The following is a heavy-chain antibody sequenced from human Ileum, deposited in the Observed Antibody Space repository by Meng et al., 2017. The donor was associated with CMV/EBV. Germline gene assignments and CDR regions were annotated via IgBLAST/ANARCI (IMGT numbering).Heavy chain of an antibody. D-gene: IGHD1-26*01. CDR1: GGTFSSYA. V-gene: IGHV1-69*05. CDR2: IIPIFGTA. J-gene: IGHJ4*02. CDR3: ATTIVGASYYFDY. Sequence: CKASGGTFSSYAISWVRQAPGQGLEWMGGIIPIFGTANYAQKFQGRVTITTDESTSTAYMELSSLRSEDTAVYYCATTIVGASYYFDYWGQGTLVTVSS.